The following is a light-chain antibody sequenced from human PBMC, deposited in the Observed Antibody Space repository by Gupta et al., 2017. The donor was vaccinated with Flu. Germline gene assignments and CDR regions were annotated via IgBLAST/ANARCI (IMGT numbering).Light chain of an antibody. CDR1: SANGWNKY. V-gene: IGLV1-51*02. CDR3: GTWARSLSAVV. Sequence: KVPLYCSGSSANGWNKYVAWYQQLPGKAPKLIIYEINKRPSGITDRFSGSKSGTSATLGIAGLQTGDEADYACGTWARSLSAVVFGGGTNLTVL. CDR2: EIN. J-gene: IGLJ3*02.